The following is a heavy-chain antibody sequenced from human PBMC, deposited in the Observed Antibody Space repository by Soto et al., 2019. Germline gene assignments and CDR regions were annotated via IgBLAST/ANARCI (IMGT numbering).Heavy chain of an antibody. V-gene: IGHV1-69*12. CDR3: ARGRYYGSGSRTDYYYYYGMDV. CDR2: IIPIFGTA. CDR1: GGTFSSYA. D-gene: IGHD3-10*01. Sequence: QVQLVQSGAEVKKPGSSVKVSCKASGGTFSSYAISWVRQAPGQGLEWMGGIIPIFGTANYAQKCQGRVTITADESTSTAYMELRSLRSEDTAVYYCARGRYYGSGSRTDYYYYYGMDVWGQGTTVTVSS. J-gene: IGHJ6*02.